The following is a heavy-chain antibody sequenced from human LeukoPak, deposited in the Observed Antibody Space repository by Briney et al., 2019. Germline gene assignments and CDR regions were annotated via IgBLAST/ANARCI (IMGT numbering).Heavy chain of an antibody. Sequence: PSGTLSLTCVVSGGSISSSNWWNWVRQPPGKGLEWIGSIYHSGSTYYNPSLKSRVTISVDTSKNQFSLKLSSVTAADTAVYYCARDNRAYYYDSSGYYYDAFDIWGQGTMVTVSS. D-gene: IGHD3-22*01. V-gene: IGHV4-4*02. CDR3: ARDNRAYYYDSSGYYYDAFDI. CDR1: GGSISSSNW. J-gene: IGHJ3*02. CDR2: IYHSGST.